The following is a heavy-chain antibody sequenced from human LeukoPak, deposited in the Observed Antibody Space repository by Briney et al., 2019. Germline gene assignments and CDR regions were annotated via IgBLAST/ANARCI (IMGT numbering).Heavy chain of an antibody. V-gene: IGHV3-23*01. J-gene: IGHJ4*02. Sequence: GGSLRLSCAAYGFTFGSYAMSWVRQAPGKGLKWVSAISGSGGSTYYADSVKGRFTISRDNSKNTLYLQMNSLRAEDTAVYYCATIGGYDRLYRYFDYWGQGTLVTVSS. CDR3: ATIGGYDRLYRYFDY. D-gene: IGHD5-12*01. CDR2: ISGSGGST. CDR1: GFTFGSYA.